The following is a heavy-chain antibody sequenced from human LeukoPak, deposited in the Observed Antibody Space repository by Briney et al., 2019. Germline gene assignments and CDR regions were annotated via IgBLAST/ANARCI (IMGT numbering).Heavy chain of an antibody. CDR3: ARRIRGVNDAFDI. Sequence: KTSETLSLTCAVYGGSFSDYYWSWIRQPPGKGLEWIGEINHSGSTNYNPSLKSRVTISVDTSKNHFSLKLSSVTAADTAVYYCARRIRGVNDAFDIWGQGTMVIVSS. CDR1: GGSFSDYY. CDR2: INHSGST. V-gene: IGHV4-34*01. J-gene: IGHJ3*02. D-gene: IGHD3-10*01.